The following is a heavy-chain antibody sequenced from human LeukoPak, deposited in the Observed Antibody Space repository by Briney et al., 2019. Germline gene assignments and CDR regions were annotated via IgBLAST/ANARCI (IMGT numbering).Heavy chain of an antibody. V-gene: IGHV4-59*01. CDR2: ICYSGST. Sequence: SETLSLTCTVSGGSISSYYWSWIRQPPGKGLEWIGYICYSGSTNYNPSLKSRVTISVDTSKNQFSLKLSSVTAADTAVYYCARNVYCSAGSCLDYWGQGTLVTVSS. J-gene: IGHJ4*02. D-gene: IGHD2-15*01. CDR3: ARNVYCSAGSCLDY. CDR1: GGSISSYY.